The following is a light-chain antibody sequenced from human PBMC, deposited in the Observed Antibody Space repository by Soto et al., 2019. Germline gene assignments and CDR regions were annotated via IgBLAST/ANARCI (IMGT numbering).Light chain of an antibody. CDR2: TND. CDR3: SSWDDNLDAEV. Sequence: QSVLTQPPSASGAPGQDVTISCSGSGSNIGINSVYWYQQLPGTAPKLLIYTNDQRPSGVPDRFSGSKSGTSASLAISGLQFEDEADYHCSSWDDNLDAEVFGAGTKVTVL. V-gene: IGLV1-44*01. J-gene: IGLJ1*01. CDR1: GSNIGINS.